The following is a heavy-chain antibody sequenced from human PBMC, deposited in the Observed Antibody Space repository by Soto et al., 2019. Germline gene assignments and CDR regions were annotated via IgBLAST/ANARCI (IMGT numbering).Heavy chain of an antibody. CDR1: GGSFSGYY. V-gene: IGHV4-34*01. J-gene: IGHJ3*02. Sequence: PSETLSLTCAVYGGSFSGYYWSWIRQPPGKGLEWIGEINHSGSTSYNPSLKSRVTISVDTSKNQFSLKLSSVTAADTAVYYCARGRRWLQLGAFDIWGQGTMVTVSS. CDR3: ARGRRWLQLGAFDI. D-gene: IGHD5-12*01. CDR2: INHSGST.